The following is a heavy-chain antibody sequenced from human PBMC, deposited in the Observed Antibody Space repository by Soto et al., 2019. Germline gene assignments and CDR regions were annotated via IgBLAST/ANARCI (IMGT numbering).Heavy chain of an antibody. J-gene: IGHJ5*02. CDR1: GYTFTSYA. V-gene: IGHV1-3*01. Sequence: QVQLVQSGAEVKKPGASVKVSCKASGYTFTSYAMHWVRQAPGQRLEWMGWINAGNGNTKYSKKFQGRVTITRDTSASTAYMELSSLRSEDTAVYYCAYGYCSSTSCYRGVYNWFDPWGQGTLVTVSS. CDR3: AYGYCSSTSCYRGVYNWFDP. D-gene: IGHD2-2*01. CDR2: INAGNGNT.